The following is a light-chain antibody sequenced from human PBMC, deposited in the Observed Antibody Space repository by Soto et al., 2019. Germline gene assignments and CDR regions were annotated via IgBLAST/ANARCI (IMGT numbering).Light chain of an antibody. V-gene: IGLV1-40*01. CDR2: GNS. J-gene: IGLJ1*01. CDR1: SSNIGAGYD. Sequence: QSVLTQPPSVSGAPGQRVTISCTGSSSNIGAGYDVHWYQQLPGTAPKLLIYGNSNRPSGVPDRFSGSKSGDTASLTISGLQADDEAYYYCSSYTSSSTLVFGTGTKLTVL. CDR3: SSYTSSSTLV.